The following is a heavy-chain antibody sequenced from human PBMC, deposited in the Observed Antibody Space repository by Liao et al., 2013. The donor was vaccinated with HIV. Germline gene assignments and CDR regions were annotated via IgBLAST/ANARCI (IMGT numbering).Heavy chain of an antibody. CDR1: GVSIRSGSYY. D-gene: IGHD4-23*01. Sequence: QVQLQESGPGVVKPSQTLSLTCNVSGVSIRSGSYYWSWIRQPAGKGLEWVGRIYTSGSTNYNPSLKSRVTVSVDTSKNQFSLKLSSVTAADTAVYYCARDSGGADSWGQGTLVTVSS. CDR3: ARDSGGADS. CDR2: IYTSGST. J-gene: IGHJ4*02. V-gene: IGHV4-61*02.